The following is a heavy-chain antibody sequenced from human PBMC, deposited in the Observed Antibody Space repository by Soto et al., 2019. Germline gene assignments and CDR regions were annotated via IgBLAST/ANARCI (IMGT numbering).Heavy chain of an antibody. J-gene: IGHJ3*02. CDR1: GYTFTSYG. CDR2: ISAYNGNT. CDR3: ARVNSDLYCSSTSCYAFDI. V-gene: IGHV1-18*01. D-gene: IGHD2-2*01. Sequence: ASVKVSCKASGYTFTSYGISWVRQAPGQGLEWMGWISAYNGNTNYAQKLQGRVTMTTDTSTSTAYMELRSLRSDDTAVYYCARVNSDLYCSSTSCYAFDIWGQGTMVTVSS.